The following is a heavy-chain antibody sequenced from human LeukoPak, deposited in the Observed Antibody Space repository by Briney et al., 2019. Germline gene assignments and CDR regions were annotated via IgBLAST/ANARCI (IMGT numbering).Heavy chain of an antibody. D-gene: IGHD6-13*01. V-gene: IGHV3-30-3*01. CDR1: GFTFSSYA. CDR3: AKDLAGQAG. CDR2: ISYDGSNK. J-gene: IGHJ4*02. Sequence: GGSLRLSCAASGFTFSSYAMHWVRQAPGKGLEWVAVISYDGSNKYYADSVKGRFTISRDNSRNTLYLQMNSLRAEDTAVYYCAKDLAGQAGWGQGTLVTVSS.